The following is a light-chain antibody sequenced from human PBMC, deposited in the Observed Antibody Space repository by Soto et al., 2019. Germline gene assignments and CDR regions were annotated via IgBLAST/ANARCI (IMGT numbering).Light chain of an antibody. CDR3: QQSSKWPFT. Sequence: VVLTQSPATLSLSPGERATLFCRASQSISDFLAWYQQKPGQAPRLLIYDASNRATGIPARFSGSGSGTDFTLTISSLEAEDFAIYYCQQSSKWPFTFGGGTKVEIK. CDR2: DAS. CDR1: QSISDF. J-gene: IGKJ4*01. V-gene: IGKV3-11*01.